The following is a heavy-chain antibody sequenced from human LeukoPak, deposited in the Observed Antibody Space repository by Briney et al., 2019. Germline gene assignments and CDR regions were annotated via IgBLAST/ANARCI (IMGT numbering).Heavy chain of an antibody. Sequence: ASVKVSCKASGYTFTSYDVNWVRQATGQGVEWMGWMNPNSGNTGYAQKFQGRVTITRNTSISTAYMELRSLRSEDTAVYYCARGITMVRGATYYMDVWGKGTTVTVSS. J-gene: IGHJ6*03. CDR2: MNPNSGNT. CDR3: ARGITMVRGATYYMDV. D-gene: IGHD3-10*01. V-gene: IGHV1-8*03. CDR1: GYTFTSYD.